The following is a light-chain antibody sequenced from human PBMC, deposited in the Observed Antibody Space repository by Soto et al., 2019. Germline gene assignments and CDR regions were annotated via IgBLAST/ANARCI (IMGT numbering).Light chain of an antibody. CDR3: SSYAGSNTFV. CDR2: EVA. Sequence: QSALTQPPSASGSPGQSVTISCTGTTSDVGGYKYVSWHQQHPGKAPKLIIYEVAKRPSGVPDRFSGSKSGSTASLTVSGLQAEDEADYYCSSYAGSNTFVFGPGTKVTVL. V-gene: IGLV2-8*01. CDR1: TSDVGGYKY. J-gene: IGLJ1*01.